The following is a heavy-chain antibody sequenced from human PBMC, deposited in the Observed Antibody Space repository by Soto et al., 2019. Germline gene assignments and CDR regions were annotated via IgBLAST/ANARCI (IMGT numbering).Heavy chain of an antibody. J-gene: IGHJ4*02. D-gene: IGHD6-19*01. Sequence: GPTLVNPTQTLTLTCTFSGCSLSTSGMCVSWIRQPPGKALEWLARIDWDDDKYYSTSLKTRLTISKDTSKNQVVLTMTNMDPVDTATYYCARIRRTGYSSGWYIDYWGQGTLVTVSS. CDR3: ARIRRTGYSSGWYIDY. CDR2: IDWDDDK. V-gene: IGHV2-70*11. CDR1: GCSLSTSGMC.